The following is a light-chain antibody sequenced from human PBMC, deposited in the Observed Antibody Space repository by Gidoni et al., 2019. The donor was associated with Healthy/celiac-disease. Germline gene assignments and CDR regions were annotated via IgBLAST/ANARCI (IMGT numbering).Light chain of an antibody. Sequence: DIQMTQSPSSLSASVGDRVTITCRASQSISSYLNWYQQKPGKAPKLLIYAASSLQSGVPSRFSGSGSGTDFTLTISSLQHEDFATYYCQQSYSTPPTTFGGGTKVEIK. V-gene: IGKV1-39*01. CDR1: QSISSY. J-gene: IGKJ4*01. CDR3: QQSYSTPPTT. CDR2: AAS.